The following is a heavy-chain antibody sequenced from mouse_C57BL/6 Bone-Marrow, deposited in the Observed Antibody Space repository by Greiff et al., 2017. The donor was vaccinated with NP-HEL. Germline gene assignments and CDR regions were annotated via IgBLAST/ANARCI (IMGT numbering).Heavy chain of an antibody. Sequence: VQLQQPGAELVKPGASVKMSCKASGYTFTSYWITWVKQRPGQGLEWIGDIYPGSGSTKYNEKFKSKATLTVDTSSSTAYMQLSSLTSEESAVYYCAGSYYGSNDFDYWGQGTTLTVSS. CDR1: GYTFTSYW. CDR2: IYPGSGST. J-gene: IGHJ2*01. D-gene: IGHD1-1*01. CDR3: AGSYYGSNDFDY. V-gene: IGHV1-55*01.